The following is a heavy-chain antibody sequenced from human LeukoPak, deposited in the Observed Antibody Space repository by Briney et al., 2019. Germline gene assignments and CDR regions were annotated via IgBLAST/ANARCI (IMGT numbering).Heavy chain of an antibody. V-gene: IGHV3-20*04. J-gene: IGHJ4*02. CDR3: ARERTYYYDSNPDYFDY. Sequence: GGSLRLSCAASGFTFSSYEMHWVRQAPGKGLEWVSGINWNGGSTGYADSVKGRFTISRDNAKNSLYLQVNSLRAGDTALYYCARERTYYYDSNPDYFDYWGQGTLVTVSS. CDR1: GFTFSSYE. CDR2: INWNGGST. D-gene: IGHD3-22*01.